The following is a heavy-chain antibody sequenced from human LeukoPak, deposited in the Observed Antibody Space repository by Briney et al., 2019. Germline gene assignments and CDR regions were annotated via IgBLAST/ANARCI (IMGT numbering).Heavy chain of an antibody. CDR3: MRTTGIPVAGSTFDY. J-gene: IGHJ4*02. CDR1: VYTFTSYA. D-gene: IGHD6-19*01. V-gene: IGHV1-3*01. Sequence: ASVKVSCKASVYTFTSYARHWVRQAPGQRLGWMGWINAGNVNAKYSKTFQGRVTVTRYTAAITNYRELSSRRAEETAVYSCMRTTGIPVAGSTFDYRRQRTMVTLSS. CDR2: INAGNVNA.